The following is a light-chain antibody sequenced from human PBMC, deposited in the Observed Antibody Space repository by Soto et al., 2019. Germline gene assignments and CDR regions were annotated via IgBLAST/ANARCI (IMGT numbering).Light chain of an antibody. CDR2: EVT. CDR3: SSYTGSNSWV. Sequence: QSALTQPASVSGSHGQSITISCTGTSSDVGGYNYVSWYQQHPGKAPKLMIYEVTNRPSGVSTRFSGSKSGNTASLTISGLQAEDEADYYCSSYTGSNSWVFGGGTKLTVL. J-gene: IGLJ3*02. V-gene: IGLV2-14*01. CDR1: SSDVGGYNY.